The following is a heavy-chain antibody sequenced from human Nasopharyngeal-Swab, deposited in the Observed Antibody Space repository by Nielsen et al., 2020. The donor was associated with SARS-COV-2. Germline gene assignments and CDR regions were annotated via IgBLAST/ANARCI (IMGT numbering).Heavy chain of an antibody. V-gene: IGHV3-15*01. D-gene: IGHD3-3*01. J-gene: IGHJ6*02. CDR1: GFTVSSNY. Sequence: GEALKISCAASGFTVSSNYMSWVRQAPGKGLEWVGRIKSKTDGGTTDYAAPVKGRFTISRDDSKNTLYLQMNSLKTEDTAVYYCTTDSPLEWLLLSLFKADDYYGMDVWGQGTTVTVSS. CDR2: IKSKTDGGTT. CDR3: TTDSPLEWLLLSLFKADDYYGMDV.